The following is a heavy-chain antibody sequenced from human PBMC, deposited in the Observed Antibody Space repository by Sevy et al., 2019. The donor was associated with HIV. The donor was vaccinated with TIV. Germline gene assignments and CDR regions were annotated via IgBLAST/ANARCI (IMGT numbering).Heavy chain of an antibody. Sequence: SETLSLTCTVSGASIISYYWSWIRQPPGKGLEWVGYIYYNGRTNYNPSLKSRVTISVDTSKNQFSLKLISVTAADTAVYYCARSLADYYYGMDVWGQGTTVTVSS. CDR3: ARSLADYYYGMDV. V-gene: IGHV4-59*01. J-gene: IGHJ6*02. CDR2: IYYNGRT. CDR1: GASIISYY.